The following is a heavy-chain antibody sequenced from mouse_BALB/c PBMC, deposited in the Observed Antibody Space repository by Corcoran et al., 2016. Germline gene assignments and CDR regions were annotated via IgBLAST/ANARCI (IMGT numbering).Heavy chain of an antibody. J-gene: IGHJ3*01. CDR1: GYIFTSYW. Sequence: QVQLKQSGAELVRPGASVKLSYKTSGYIFTSYWNHWVKQRSGQGLEWIARIYPGTGSTYYNEKFKGKATRTADKSSSSAYMQLSSLKSEDSAVYFCARGEGCWFAYWGQGTLVTVSA. CDR2: IYPGTGST. CDR3: ARGEGCWFAY. V-gene: IGHV1-76*01.